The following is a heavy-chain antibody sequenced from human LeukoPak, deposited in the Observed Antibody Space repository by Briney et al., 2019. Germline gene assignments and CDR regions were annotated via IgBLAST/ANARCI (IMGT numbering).Heavy chain of an antibody. Sequence: GASVKVSCKASGYTFTSYGISWVRQAPGQGLEWMGWISAYNGNTNYAQNLHGRVTMTTDTSTGTAYMDLRSLRSDDTAVYYCARGKDYYGSGPLDYWGRGTLVTVSS. CDR1: GYTFTSYG. CDR2: ISAYNGNT. D-gene: IGHD3-10*01. CDR3: ARGKDYYGSGPLDY. V-gene: IGHV1-18*01. J-gene: IGHJ4*02.